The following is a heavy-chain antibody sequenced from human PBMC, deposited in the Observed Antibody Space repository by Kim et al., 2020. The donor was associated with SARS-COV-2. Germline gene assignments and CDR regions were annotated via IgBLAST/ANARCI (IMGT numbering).Heavy chain of an antibody. V-gene: IGHV4-59*01. J-gene: IGHJ6*02. CDR2: IYYTGNT. D-gene: IGHD6-13*01. CDR1: GDSIRYYY. CDR3: ASRAAGYGMDV. Sequence: SETLSLTCAVSGDSIRYYYWSWIRQPPGKGLEWIGYIYYTGNTNYNPSLKSRVTISVDTSKNQFSLKLNSVTAADTAVYYCASRAAGYGMDVWGQGTTVT.